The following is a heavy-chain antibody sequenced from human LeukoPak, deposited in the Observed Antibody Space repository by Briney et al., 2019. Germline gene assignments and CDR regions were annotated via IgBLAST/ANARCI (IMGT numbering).Heavy chain of an antibody. CDR3: ARDAEMATTYYFDY. V-gene: IGHV3-23*01. J-gene: IGHJ4*02. CDR1: GFTFSSYG. D-gene: IGHD5-24*01. CDR2: ISGSGGST. Sequence: GGSLRLSCAASGFTFSSYGMSWVRQAPGKGLEWVSAISGSGGSTYYADSVKGRFTISRDNSKNTLYLQMNSLRPEDTAVYYCARDAEMATTYYFDYWDQGTLVTVSS.